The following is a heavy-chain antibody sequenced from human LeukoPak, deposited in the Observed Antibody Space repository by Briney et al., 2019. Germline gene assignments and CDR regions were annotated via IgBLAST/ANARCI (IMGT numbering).Heavy chain of an antibody. J-gene: IGHJ4*02. CDR3: ARRPTVTTPGY. Sequence: MSSETLSLTCAVYGGSFSGYYWSWIRQPPGKGLEWIGEINHSGSTNYNPSLKSRVTISVDTSKNQFSLKLSSVTAADTAVYYCARRPTVTTPGYWGQGTLVTVSS. D-gene: IGHD4-17*01. V-gene: IGHV4-34*01. CDR1: GGSFSGYY. CDR2: INHSGST.